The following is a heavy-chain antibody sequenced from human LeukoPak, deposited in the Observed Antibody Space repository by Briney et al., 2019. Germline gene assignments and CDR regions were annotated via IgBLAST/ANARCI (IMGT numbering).Heavy chain of an antibody. Sequence: GGSLRLSCAASGFIVSSDHMNWVRQAPGKGLEWVAVIYKGENTFYADPVKGRFTISRDNSKNTVYLQMNSLRAEDTAVYYCVSAPGATWGQGTLATVSS. CDR1: GFIVSSDH. V-gene: IGHV3-53*01. CDR2: IYKGENT. J-gene: IGHJ5*02. CDR3: VSAPGAT. D-gene: IGHD3-10*01.